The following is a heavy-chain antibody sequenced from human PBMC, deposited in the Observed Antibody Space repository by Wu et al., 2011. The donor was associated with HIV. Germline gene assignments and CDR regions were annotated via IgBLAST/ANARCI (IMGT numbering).Heavy chain of an antibody. CDR2: IIPIFGTA. Sequence: QVQLVQSGAEVKKPGSSVKVSCKASGATFSSYAISWVRQAPGQGLEWMGRIIPIFGTANYAQKFQGRVTITADKSTSTAYMELSSLRSEDTAVYFCARVPPPLTVTPNYFYTMDVWGQGTTVTVSS. D-gene: IGHD4-17*01. CDR1: GATFSSYA. CDR3: ARVPPPLTVTPNYFYTMDV. V-gene: IGHV1-69*06. J-gene: IGHJ6*02.